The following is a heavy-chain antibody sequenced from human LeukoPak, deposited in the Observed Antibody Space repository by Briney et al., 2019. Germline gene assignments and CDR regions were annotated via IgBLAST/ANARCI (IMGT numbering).Heavy chain of an antibody. D-gene: IGHD2-2*01. J-gene: IGHJ4*02. Sequence: PGGSLRLSCAASGFTFSSYGMHWVRQAPGKGLEWVAFIRYDGSNKYYADSVKGRFTISRDNSKNTLYLQMNSLRAEDTAVYYCAKEKCSSTSCYNQGGRRFDYWGQGTLVTVSS. V-gene: IGHV3-30*02. CDR3: AKEKCSSTSCYNQGGRRFDY. CDR1: GFTFSSYG. CDR2: IRYDGSNK.